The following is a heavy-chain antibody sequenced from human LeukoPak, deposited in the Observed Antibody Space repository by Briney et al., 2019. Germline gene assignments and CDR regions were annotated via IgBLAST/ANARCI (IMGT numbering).Heavy chain of an antibody. V-gene: IGHV1-24*01. CDR2: FDPEDGET. Sequence: ASVKVSCKVSGYTLTELSMHWVRQAPGKGLEWMGGFDPEDGETIYAQKFEGRVTMTEDTSTDTAYMELSSLRSEDTAVYYCATGMYSSGWYGDYWGQGTLVTVSS. CDR1: GYTLTELS. J-gene: IGHJ4*02. D-gene: IGHD6-19*01. CDR3: ATGMYSSGWYGDY.